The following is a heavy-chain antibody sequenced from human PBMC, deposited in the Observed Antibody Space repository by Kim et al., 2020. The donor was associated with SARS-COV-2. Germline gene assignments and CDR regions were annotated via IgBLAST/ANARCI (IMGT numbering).Heavy chain of an antibody. D-gene: IGHD3-10*01. Sequence: GGSLRLSCAASGFTFSSYGMHWVRQAPGKGLEWVAVISYDGSNKYYADSVKGRFTISRDNSKNTLYLQMNSLRAEDTAVYYCAKDWDYYGSGSYCDYWGQGTLVTVSS. CDR2: ISYDGSNK. J-gene: IGHJ4*02. CDR1: GFTFSSYG. CDR3: AKDWDYYGSGSYCDY. V-gene: IGHV3-30*18.